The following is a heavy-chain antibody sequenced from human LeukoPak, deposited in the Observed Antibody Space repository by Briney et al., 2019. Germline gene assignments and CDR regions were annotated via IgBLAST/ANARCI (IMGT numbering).Heavy chain of an antibody. J-gene: IGHJ4*02. D-gene: IGHD2-2*01. Sequence: ASVKVSCKTSGYTFTNYGINWVRQAPGQGLEWMGWISAYNGNTNSAQKLQGRVTMTTDTSTSTAYMELRSLRSDDTAVYYCARTPCTSTSCYLPYFDYWGQGTLVTVSS. CDR2: ISAYNGNT. CDR1: GYTFTNYG. V-gene: IGHV1-18*01. CDR3: ARTPCTSTSCYLPYFDY.